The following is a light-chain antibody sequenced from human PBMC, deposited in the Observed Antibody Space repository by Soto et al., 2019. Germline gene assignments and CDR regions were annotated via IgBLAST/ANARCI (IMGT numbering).Light chain of an antibody. Sequence: DIQMTQSPSSLSASVGDRVTITCRASQSISSYLNWYQQKPGKAPKLLIYAASSLQSGVPSRFSGSGSGTEFTLNISSMQPEDVATYYCQKYITATLTFGGGTKGDIK. CDR3: QKYITATLT. CDR2: AAS. CDR1: QSISSY. J-gene: IGKJ4*01. V-gene: IGKV1-39*01.